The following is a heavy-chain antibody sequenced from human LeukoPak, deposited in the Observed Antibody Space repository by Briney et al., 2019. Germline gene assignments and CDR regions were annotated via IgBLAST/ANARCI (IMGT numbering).Heavy chain of an antibody. V-gene: IGHV4-38-2*01. D-gene: IGHD3-3*01. CDR3: ARPISSQGYFGVVID. Sequence: SETLSLTCAVSGYSISSASYWGWIRQPPGKGLEWIGNIYHSGSPYYNPSLKSRVTISVDTSKNQFSLKLGSVTAADTAVYYCARPISSQGYFGVVIDWGQGTLVTVSS. J-gene: IGHJ4*02. CDR1: GYSISSASY. CDR2: IYHSGSP.